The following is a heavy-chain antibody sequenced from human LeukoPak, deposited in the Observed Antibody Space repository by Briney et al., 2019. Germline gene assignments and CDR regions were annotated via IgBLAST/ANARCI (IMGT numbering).Heavy chain of an antibody. J-gene: IGHJ4*02. Sequence: PSETLSLTCTVSGGSVSSSSYYWGWIRQPPGKGLEWIGSIYYSASTYYNPSLKSRVTISVDTSKNQFSLKLSSVTAADTAVYYCARRSGIAATGDYWGQGTLVTVSS. CDR1: GGSVSSSSYY. CDR3: ARRSGIAATGDY. CDR2: IYYSAST. D-gene: IGHD6-13*01. V-gene: IGHV4-39*01.